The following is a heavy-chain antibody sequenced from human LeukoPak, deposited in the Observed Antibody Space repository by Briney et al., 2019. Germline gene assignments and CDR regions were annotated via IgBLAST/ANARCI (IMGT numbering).Heavy chain of an antibody. CDR3: ATQPYGDYEAWFDP. Sequence: GGSLRLSCAASGFTFSSYWMHWVRQAPGKGLEWVSAISGSGGSTYYADSVKGRFTISRDNSKNTLYLQMNSLRAEDTAVYYCATQPYGDYEAWFDPWGQGTLVTVSS. J-gene: IGHJ5*02. CDR1: GFTFSSYW. CDR2: ISGSGGST. V-gene: IGHV3-23*01. D-gene: IGHD4-17*01.